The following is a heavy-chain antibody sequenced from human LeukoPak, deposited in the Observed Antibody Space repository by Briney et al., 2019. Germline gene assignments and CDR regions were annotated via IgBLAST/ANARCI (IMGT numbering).Heavy chain of an antibody. CDR3: ASTVLPALDY. CDR1: GFTFSNYP. J-gene: IGHJ4*02. V-gene: IGHV3-30-3*01. D-gene: IGHD2-2*01. CDR2: ISYDGSNK. Sequence: GGSLRLSCAASGFTFSNYPMHWVRQAPGKGLEWVAVISYDGSNKYYADSVKGRFTISRDNSKNTLYLQMNSLRAEDTAVYYCASTVLPALDYWGQGTLVTVSS.